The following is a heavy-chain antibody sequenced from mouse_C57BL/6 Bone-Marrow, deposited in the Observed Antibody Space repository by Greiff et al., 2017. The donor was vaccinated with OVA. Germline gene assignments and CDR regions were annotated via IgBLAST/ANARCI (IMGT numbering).Heavy chain of an antibody. D-gene: IGHD1-1*01. CDR2: IDPENGDT. CDR3: TLYYGSSYVGY. J-gene: IGHJ2*01. CDR1: GFNIKDDY. V-gene: IGHV14-4*01. Sequence: VQLQQSGAELVRPGASVKLSCTASGFNIKDDYMHWVKQRPEQGLEWIGWIDPENGDTEYASKFQGKATITADTSSNTAYLQLSSLTSEDTAVYYCTLYYGSSYVGYWGQGTTLTVSS.